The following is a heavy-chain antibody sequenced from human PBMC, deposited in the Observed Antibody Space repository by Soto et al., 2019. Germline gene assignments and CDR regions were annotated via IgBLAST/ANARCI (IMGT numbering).Heavy chain of an antibody. CDR1: GYTFTSYY. V-gene: IGHV1-46*01. Sequence: ASVKVSCKASGYTFTSYYMHWVGQAPGQGLEWMGIINPSGDSTIYAQKFQGRVTMTTDTSTSTVYMDLSSLRSEDTAVYYCARWWVGDTTMITSPYYFHYGMDVWGQGTTVTVSS. CDR3: ARWWVGDTTMITSPYYFHYGMDV. CDR2: INPSGDST. D-gene: IGHD5-18*01. J-gene: IGHJ6*02.